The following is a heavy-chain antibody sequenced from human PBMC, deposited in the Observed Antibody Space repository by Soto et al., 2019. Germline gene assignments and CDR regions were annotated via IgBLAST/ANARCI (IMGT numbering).Heavy chain of an antibody. CDR3: ARSRSGRGSSWTPGLFDY. J-gene: IGHJ4*02. CDR1: GFTFSSYW. V-gene: IGHV3-7*01. CDR2: IKHDGSEK. Sequence: PGGSLRLSCAASGFTFSSYWMGWVRQAPGKGLEWVANIKHDGSEKHYVDSVKGRFTISRDNAKNSLYLQMNSLRAEDTAVYYCARSRSGRGSSWTPGLFDYWGQGTLVTVSS. D-gene: IGHD6-13*01.